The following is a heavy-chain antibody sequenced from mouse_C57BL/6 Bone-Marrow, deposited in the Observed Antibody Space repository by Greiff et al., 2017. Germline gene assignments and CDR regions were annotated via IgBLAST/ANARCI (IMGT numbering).Heavy chain of an antibody. Sequence: EVQLQQSGPELVKPGASVKISCKASGYTFTDYYMNWVKQSHGKSLEWIGDINPNNGGTSYNQKFKGKATLTVDKSSSTAYMELRSLTSEDSAVYYCARRKTPGRLGYFDVWGTGTTVTVSS. CDR1: GYTFTDYY. CDR2: INPNNGGT. CDR3: ARRKTPGRLGYFDV. D-gene: IGHD2-2*01. J-gene: IGHJ1*03. V-gene: IGHV1-26*01.